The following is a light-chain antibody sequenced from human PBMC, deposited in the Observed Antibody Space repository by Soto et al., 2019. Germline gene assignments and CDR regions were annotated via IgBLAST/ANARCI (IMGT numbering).Light chain of an antibody. J-gene: IGLJ1*01. V-gene: IGLV2-14*01. Sequence: QSALTQPASVAGSPVQSITISCTGTSSDIGGYYYVSWYQHHPGKAPKLLIYQVTNRPSRVSNRFSGSKSGNTASLTISGLQADDEADYYCTSYSSSDIFYVFGTGTKVTVL. CDR2: QVT. CDR1: SSDIGGYYY. CDR3: TSYSSSDIFYV.